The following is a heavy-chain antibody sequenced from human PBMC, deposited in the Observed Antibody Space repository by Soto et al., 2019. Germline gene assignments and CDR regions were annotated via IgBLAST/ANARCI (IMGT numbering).Heavy chain of an antibody. J-gene: IGHJ4*02. D-gene: IGHD6-6*01. CDR1: GGSISSSSYY. CDR2: IYYSGST. CDR3: ESLTLFSSSSPY. V-gene: IGHV4-39*01. Sequence: QLQLQESGPGLVKPSETLSLTCTVSGGSISSSSYYWGWIRQPPGKGLEWIGSIYYSGSTYYNPSLKSRVTISVDTTKNQFSLKLSSVTAADTAVYYCESLTLFSSSSPYWGPGTLVTVSS.